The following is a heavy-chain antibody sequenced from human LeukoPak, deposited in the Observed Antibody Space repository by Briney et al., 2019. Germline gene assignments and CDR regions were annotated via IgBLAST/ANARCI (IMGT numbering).Heavy chain of an antibody. J-gene: IGHJ4*02. Sequence: GGSLRLSCVASGFTFSSYSMNWVRQAPGKGLEWVSSISNSSSYIYYADSVKGRFTISRDNAKNSLYLQMNSLRAEDTAVYYCASGPVLLWFGELAPFDYWGQGTLVTVSS. V-gene: IGHV3-21*01. D-gene: IGHD3-10*01. CDR2: ISNSSSYI. CDR3: ASGPVLLWFGELAPFDY. CDR1: GFTFSSYS.